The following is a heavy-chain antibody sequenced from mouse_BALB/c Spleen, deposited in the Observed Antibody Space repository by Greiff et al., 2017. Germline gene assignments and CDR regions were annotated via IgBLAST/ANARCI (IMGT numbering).Heavy chain of an antibody. Sequence: VHLVESAAELARPGASVKMSCKASGYTFTSYTMHWVKQRPGQGLEWIGYINPSSGYTEYNQKFKDKTTLTADKSSSTAYMQLSSLTSEDSAVYYCARSDGSSLAWFAYWGQGTLVTVSA. D-gene: IGHD1-1*01. V-gene: IGHV1-4*02. CDR2: INPSSGYT. CDR1: GYTFTSYT. CDR3: ARSDGSSLAWFAY. J-gene: IGHJ3*01.